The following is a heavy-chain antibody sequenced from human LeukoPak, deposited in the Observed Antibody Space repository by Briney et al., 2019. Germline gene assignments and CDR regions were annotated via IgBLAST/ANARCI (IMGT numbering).Heavy chain of an antibody. CDR2: ISAYNGNT. J-gene: IGHJ4*02. V-gene: IGHV1-18*04. CDR3: ARDSYYDILTHLDY. CDR1: GYTFTSYG. D-gene: IGHD3-9*01. Sequence: ASVKVSCKASGYTFTSYGIGWVRQAPGQGLEWMGWISAYNGNTNYAQKLQGRVTMTTDTSTSTAYMELRSLRSDDTAVYYCARDSYYDILTHLDYWGQGTLVTVSS.